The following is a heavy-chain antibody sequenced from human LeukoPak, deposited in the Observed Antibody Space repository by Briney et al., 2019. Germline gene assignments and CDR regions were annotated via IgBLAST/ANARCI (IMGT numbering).Heavy chain of an antibody. CDR2: IDPSDSYT. CDR1: GYSFTSYL. Sequence: GESLKISCKGSGYSFTSYLISWVRQMPGKGLEWMGRIDPSDSYTNYSPSFQGHVTISADESISTAYLQWSSLKASDTAMYYCARHPRAGYSYGLAANFDYWGQGTLVTVSS. J-gene: IGHJ4*02. D-gene: IGHD5-18*01. CDR3: ARHPRAGYSYGLAANFDY. V-gene: IGHV5-10-1*01.